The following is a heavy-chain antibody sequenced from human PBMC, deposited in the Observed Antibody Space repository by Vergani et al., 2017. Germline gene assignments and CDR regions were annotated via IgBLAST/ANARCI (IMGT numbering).Heavy chain of an antibody. D-gene: IGHD2-2*01. CDR1: GFSFSDHY. CDR3: AKDPGFCSSSTCYRNYYFDL. Sequence: GQMLESGGGLVKPGGSLRLSCAASGFSFSDHYMTWIRQAPGKGLEWVSYISNSGNTIEYADSVKGRFSISRDNAKSSLFLQMNSLRAEDTAVYYCAKDPGFCSSSTCYRNYYFDLWGRGTLVTVSS. CDR2: ISNSGNTI. V-gene: IGHV3-11*01. J-gene: IGHJ2*01.